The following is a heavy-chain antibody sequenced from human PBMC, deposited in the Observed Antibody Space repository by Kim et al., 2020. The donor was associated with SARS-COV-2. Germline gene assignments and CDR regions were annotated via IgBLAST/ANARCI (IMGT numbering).Heavy chain of an antibody. CDR1: GYTFTSYA. Sequence: ASVKVSCKASGYTFTSYAMHWVRQAPGQRLEWMGWINAGNGNTKYSQKFQGRVTITRDTSASTAYMELSSLRSEDTAVYYCARGRDGYNLGAYYYYGMDVWGQGTTVTVSS. CDR2: INAGNGNT. D-gene: IGHD5-12*01. CDR3: ARGRDGYNLGAYYYYGMDV. V-gene: IGHV1-3*01. J-gene: IGHJ6*02.